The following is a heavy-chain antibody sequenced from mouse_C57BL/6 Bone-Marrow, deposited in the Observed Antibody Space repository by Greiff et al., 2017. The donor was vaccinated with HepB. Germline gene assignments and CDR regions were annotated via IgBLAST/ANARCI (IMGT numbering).Heavy chain of an antibody. Sequence: VHVKQSGAELVRPGASVKLSCTASGFNIKDDYMHWVKQRPEQGLEWIGWIDLENGDTEYASKFQGKATITADTSSNTAYLQLSSLTSEDTAVYYCTTETAQAYYFDYWGQGTTLTVSS. CDR1: GFNIKDDY. CDR2: IDLENGDT. V-gene: IGHV14-4*01. CDR3: TTETAQAYYFDY. J-gene: IGHJ2*01. D-gene: IGHD3-2*02.